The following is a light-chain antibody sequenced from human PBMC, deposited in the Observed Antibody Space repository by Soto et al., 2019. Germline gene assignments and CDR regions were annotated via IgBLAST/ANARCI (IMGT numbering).Light chain of an antibody. J-gene: IGKJ4*01. CDR2: AAS. CDR1: QRISSY. V-gene: IGKV1-17*02. CDR3: LQHNSYPLT. Sequence: DIQMTQSPSSLSASVGDRVTITCRASQRISSYLNWYQQKPGNAPKRLIYAASSLQSWVPSRFSGSGSGTEFTLTISNLQPEDFATYYCLQHNSYPLTFGGGTKVDIK.